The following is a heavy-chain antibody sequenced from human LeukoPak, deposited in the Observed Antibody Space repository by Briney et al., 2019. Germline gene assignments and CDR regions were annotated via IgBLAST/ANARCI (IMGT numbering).Heavy chain of an antibody. CDR2: IWYDGSNK. D-gene: IGHD3-22*01. V-gene: IGHV3-33*01. CDR1: GFTFSSYG. CDR3: ASDGGYYDSSGYRGPNWFDP. J-gene: IGHJ5*02. Sequence: GGSLRLSCAASGFTFSSYGMHWVRQAPGKGLEWVAVIWYDGSNKYYADSVKGRFTISRDNSKNTLYLQMNSLRAEDTAVYYCASDGGYYDSSGYRGPNWFDPWGQGTLVTVSS.